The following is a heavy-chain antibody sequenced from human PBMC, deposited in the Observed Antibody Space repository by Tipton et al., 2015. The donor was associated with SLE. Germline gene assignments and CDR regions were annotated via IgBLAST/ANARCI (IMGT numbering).Heavy chain of an antibody. J-gene: IGHJ4*02. V-gene: IGHV4-59*11. Sequence: TLSLTCTVSGGSISSHYWSWIRQPPGKGLEWIGYLYYSGSTNYNPSLKSRVTISVDTSKNQFSLKLSSVTAADTAVYYCARVGSSGWYFDYWGQGTLVTVSS. CDR1: GGSISSHY. CDR2: LYYSGST. D-gene: IGHD6-19*01. CDR3: ARVGSSGWYFDY.